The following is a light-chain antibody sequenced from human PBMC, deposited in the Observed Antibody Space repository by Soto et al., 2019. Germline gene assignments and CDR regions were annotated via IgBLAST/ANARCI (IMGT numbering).Light chain of an antibody. J-gene: IGKJ1*01. CDR2: GAS. CDR1: QSVSSSY. Sequence: EIVLTQSPGTLSLSPGERATLSCRASQSVSSSYLAWYQQKPSQAPSLVIYGASSRAAGSSDRFSGSGSGHDFTITISRLEPADFAVYYCQQCGSSPPWTFGQGTKVEIK. V-gene: IGKV3-20*01. CDR3: QQCGSSPPWT.